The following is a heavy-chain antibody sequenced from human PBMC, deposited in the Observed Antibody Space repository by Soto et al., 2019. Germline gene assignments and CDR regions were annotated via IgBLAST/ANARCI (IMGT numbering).Heavy chain of an antibody. V-gene: IGHV4-34*01. CDR2: INHSGST. J-gene: IGHJ4*02. CDR3: ARGTFIAARSNFDY. Sequence: PSETLSLTCAVYGGSFSGYYWSWIRQPPGKGLEWIGEINHSGSTNYNPSLKSRVTISVDTSKNQFSLKLSSVTAADTAVYYCARGTFIAARSNFDYWGQGTLVTVSS. D-gene: IGHD6-6*01. CDR1: GGSFSGYY.